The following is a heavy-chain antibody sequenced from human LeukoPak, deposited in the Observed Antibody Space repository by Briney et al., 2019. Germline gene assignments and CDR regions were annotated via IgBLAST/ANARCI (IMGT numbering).Heavy chain of an antibody. Sequence: GGSLRLSSAASGFSVSYNYMSWVRQAPARGLEWVSVIYAGGDTYYADSVKGRFTISRDNSKNTVYLQMHSLRADDTAVYYCARISGTLCFDLWGLGTLVTVSS. D-gene: IGHD1-7*01. CDR2: IYAGGDT. J-gene: IGHJ4*02. CDR1: GFSVSYNY. V-gene: IGHV3-66*01. CDR3: ARISGTLCFDL.